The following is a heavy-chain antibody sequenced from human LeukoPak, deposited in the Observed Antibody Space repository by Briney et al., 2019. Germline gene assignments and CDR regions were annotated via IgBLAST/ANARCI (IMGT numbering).Heavy chain of an antibody. D-gene: IGHD4-17*01. CDR1: GFTFNYT. CDR3: ARGRYDYGDYGVLIDY. Sequence: GSLRLSCAASGFTFNYTMSWVRQPPGKGLEWIGEINHSGSTNYNPSLKSRVTISVDTSKNQFSLKLSSVTAADTAVYYCARGRYDYGDYGVLIDYWGQGTLVTVS. V-gene: IGHV4-34*01. CDR2: INHSGST. J-gene: IGHJ4*02.